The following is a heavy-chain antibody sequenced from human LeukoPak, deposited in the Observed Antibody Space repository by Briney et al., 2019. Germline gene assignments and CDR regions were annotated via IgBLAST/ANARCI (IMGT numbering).Heavy chain of an antibody. V-gene: IGHV4-39*01. CDR3: ARHAWGSSWYYWFDP. CDR1: GGSISSSSHY. CDR2: IYDSGST. Sequence: SETLSLTCTVSGGSISSSSHYWGWIRQPPGKGLEWIGSIYDSGSTYYNPSLKSRVTISVDTSKNQFSLKLTSMTAADTAVYYCARHAWGSSWYYWFDPWGQGTLVTVSS. D-gene: IGHD6-13*01. J-gene: IGHJ5*02.